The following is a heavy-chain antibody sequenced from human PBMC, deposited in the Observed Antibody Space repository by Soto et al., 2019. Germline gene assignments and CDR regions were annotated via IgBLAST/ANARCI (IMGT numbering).Heavy chain of an antibody. D-gene: IGHD3-10*01. CDR3: ARDTMVRGVIYYYGMDV. Sequence: GGSLRLSCAASGFTFSSFAMSWVRQAPGKGLDWVSVISENGGSTYSADSVKGRFTISRDNSKNTLYLQMNSLRAEDTAVYYCARDTMVRGVIYYYGMDVWGQGTTVTVSS. V-gene: IGHV3-23*01. CDR2: ISENGGST. J-gene: IGHJ6*02. CDR1: GFTFSSFA.